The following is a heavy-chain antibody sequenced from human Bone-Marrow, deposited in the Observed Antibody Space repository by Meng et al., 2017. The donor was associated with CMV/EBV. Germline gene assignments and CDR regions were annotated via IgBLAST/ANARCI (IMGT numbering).Heavy chain of an antibody. CDR1: GGSFSGYY. CDR3: ARGEPSPPYYDFSLDY. V-gene: IGHV4-59*01. Sequence: GSLRLSCAVYGGSFSGYYWSWIRQPPGKGLEWIGYIYYSGSTNYNPPLKSRVTISVDTSKTQFSLKLTSVTAADTAVYYCARGEPSPPYYDFSLDYWGQGTLVNVTS. D-gene: IGHD3-3*01. J-gene: IGHJ4*02. CDR2: IYYSGST.